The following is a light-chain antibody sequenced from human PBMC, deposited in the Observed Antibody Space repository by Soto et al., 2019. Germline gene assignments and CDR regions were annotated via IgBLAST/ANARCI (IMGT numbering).Light chain of an antibody. V-gene: IGKV3-15*01. J-gene: IGKJ1*01. Sequence: EIVMTQSPATLSVSPGXRATLSCRAXQSVSSNLAWYQQKPGQAPRLLIYGASTRATGIPARFSGSGSGTEFTLTISSLQSEDFAVYYCQQYNNWPPTWTFGQGTKVDI. CDR1: QSVSSN. CDR3: QQYNNWPPTWT. CDR2: GAS.